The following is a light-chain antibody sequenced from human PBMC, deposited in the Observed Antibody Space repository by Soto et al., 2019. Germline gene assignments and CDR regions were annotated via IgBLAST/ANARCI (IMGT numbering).Light chain of an antibody. J-gene: IGKJ1*01. CDR1: QSVYNN. CDR2: GAS. Sequence: EIVMTQSPATLSVSPGERATLSCRASQSVYNNLAWYQQKPGQAPRLLIYGASTRATGIPARFSGSGSGTEFTLTISSLQPEDFATYYCLCYITYPWTFGQGTKVDIK. CDR3: LCYITYPWT. V-gene: IGKV3-15*01.